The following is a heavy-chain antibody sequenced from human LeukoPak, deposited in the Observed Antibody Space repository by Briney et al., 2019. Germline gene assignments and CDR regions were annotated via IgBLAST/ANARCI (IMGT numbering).Heavy chain of an antibody. D-gene: IGHD2-15*01. CDR1: GGTFSSYA. CDR3: ARSGYCSGGSCRNWFDP. J-gene: IGHJ5*02. Sequence: SVKLSCKASGGTFSSYAISWVRQAPGQGLEWMGGIIPIFGTANYAQKFQGRVTITADESTSTAYMELSSLRSEDTAVYYGARSGYCSGGSCRNWFDPWGEGTLVTVSS. V-gene: IGHV1-69*01. CDR2: IIPIFGTA.